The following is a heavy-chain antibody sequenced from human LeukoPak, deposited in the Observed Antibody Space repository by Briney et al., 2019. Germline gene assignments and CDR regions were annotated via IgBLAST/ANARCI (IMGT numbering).Heavy chain of an antibody. CDR1: GFTFSSYA. J-gene: IGHJ4*02. CDR3: ARDSGSYYSTFDY. CDR2: ISYDGSNK. Sequence: PGGSLRLSCAASGFTFSSYAMHWVRQAPGKGLEWVAVISYDGSNKYYADSVKGRFTISRDNSKNTLYLQMNSLRAGDTAVYYCARDSGSYYSTFDYWGQGTLVTVSS. V-gene: IGHV3-30-3*01. D-gene: IGHD3-10*01.